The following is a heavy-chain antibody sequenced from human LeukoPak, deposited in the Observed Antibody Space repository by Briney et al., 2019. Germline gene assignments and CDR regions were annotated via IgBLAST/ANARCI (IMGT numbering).Heavy chain of an antibody. J-gene: IGHJ4*02. CDR2: FYTNGGST. Sequence: GGSLRLSSAAPGFTFRKYAMHWGRPGSGKGLENVLSFYTNGGSTYYANSVKGRFTISRDNSKNTLYLQMGSLRPEDMAVYYCARDRLPISGNYYLGEFDFWGQGTLVTVSS. CDR3: ARDRLPISGNYYLGEFDF. CDR1: GFTFRKYA. V-gene: IGHV3-64*01. D-gene: IGHD1-26*01.